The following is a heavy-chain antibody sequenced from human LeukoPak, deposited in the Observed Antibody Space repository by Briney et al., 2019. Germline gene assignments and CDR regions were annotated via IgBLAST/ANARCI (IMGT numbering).Heavy chain of an antibody. J-gene: IGHJ4*02. Sequence: PGGSLRLSCAASGFTFSTYPTTWVRQAPGKGLEWVSTIGTVGDIYYADSVTGRFYISRDDSRDTVFLQMNSLRADDTAIYFCAHLPAKDFTHHWGQGALVTVSS. CDR3: AHLPAKDFTHH. CDR2: IGTVGDI. V-gene: IGHV3-23*01. CDR1: GFTFSTYP.